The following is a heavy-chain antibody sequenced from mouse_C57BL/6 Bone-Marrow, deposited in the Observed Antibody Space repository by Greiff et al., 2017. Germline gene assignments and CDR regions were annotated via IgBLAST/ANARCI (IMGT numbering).Heavy chain of an antibody. CDR1: GYTFTSHW. CDR2: IDPSDSYT. Sequence: VQLQQPGAELVMPGASVKLSCKASGYTFTSHWMHWVKQRPGQGLEWIGEIDPSDSYTNYNQKFKGKSTLTVDKSSSTAYMQLSSLTSEDSAVYYCARGERFAYWGQGTLVTVSA. V-gene: IGHV1-69*01. CDR3: ARGERFAY. J-gene: IGHJ3*01.